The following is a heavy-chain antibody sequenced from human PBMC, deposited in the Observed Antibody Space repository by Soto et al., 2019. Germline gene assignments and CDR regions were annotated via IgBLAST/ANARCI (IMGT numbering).Heavy chain of an antibody. D-gene: IGHD1-26*01. CDR3: GRGRSGQIVVFY. CDR2: IGPESGAT. CDR1: GYTFTGHY. V-gene: IGHV1-2*02. J-gene: IGHJ4*02. Sequence: ASVKVSCKASGYTFTGHYIHWVRQAPEQGPEWMGEIGPESGATRYAKKFQGRVAMTRDTSITTVYMELNNLSPDDTAVYYCGRGRSGQIVVFYWGQGTPVTVSS.